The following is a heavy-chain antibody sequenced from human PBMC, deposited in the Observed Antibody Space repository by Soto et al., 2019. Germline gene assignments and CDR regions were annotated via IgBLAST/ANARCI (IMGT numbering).Heavy chain of an antibody. J-gene: IGHJ3*02. CDR2: ISSSSSYI. Sequence: PGGSLRLSCAASGFTFSSYSMNWVRQAPGKGLEWVSSISSSSSYIYYADSVKGRFTISGDNAKNSLYLQMNSLRAQDTTVYYCASLGDSGYDDDAFDIWGQGTMVTVSS. D-gene: IGHD5-12*01. V-gene: IGHV3-21*01. CDR1: GFTFSSYS. CDR3: ASLGDSGYDDDAFDI.